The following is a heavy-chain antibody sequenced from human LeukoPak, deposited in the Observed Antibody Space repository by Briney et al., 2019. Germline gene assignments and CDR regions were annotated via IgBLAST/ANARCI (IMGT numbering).Heavy chain of an antibody. D-gene: IGHD3-10*01. V-gene: IGHV5-51*01. CDR1: GYSFTSYW. CDR3: ARHRYSSGQLWFGELSPFDP. J-gene: IGHJ5*02. Sequence: GESLKISCKGSGYSFTSYWIGWVRQMPGKGLEWMGIIYPGDSDTKYSPSFQGQVTISADKSSTTAYLQWSSLKASDTAMYYCARHRYSSGQLWFGELSPFDPWGQGTLVTVSS. CDR2: IYPGDSDT.